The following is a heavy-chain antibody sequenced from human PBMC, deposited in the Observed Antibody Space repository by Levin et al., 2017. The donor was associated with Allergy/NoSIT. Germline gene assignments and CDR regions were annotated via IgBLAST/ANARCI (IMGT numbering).Heavy chain of an antibody. CDR2: MNPNSGNT. V-gene: IGHV1-8*01. CDR1: GYTFTSYD. CDR3: ARSREVTTYYYYGMDV. D-gene: IGHD4-17*01. J-gene: IGHJ6*02. Sequence: ASVKVSCKASGYTFTSYDINWVRQATGQGLEWMGWMNPNSGNTGYAQKFQGRVTMTRNTSISTAYMELSSLRSEDTAVYYCARSREVTTYYYYGMDVWGQGTTVTVSS.